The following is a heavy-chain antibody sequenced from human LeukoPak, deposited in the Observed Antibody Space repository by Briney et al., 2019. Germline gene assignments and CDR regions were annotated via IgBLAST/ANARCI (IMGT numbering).Heavy chain of an antibody. CDR1: GYTFTSYA. J-gene: IGHJ3*02. Sequence: GASVKVSCKASGYTFTSYAMNWVRQAPGQGLEWMGWINPNSGGTNYAQKFQGRVTMTRDTSISTAYMEPSRLRSDDTAVYYCAKLDIVVVPAQDAFDIWGQGTMVTVSS. V-gene: IGHV1-2*02. D-gene: IGHD2-2*01. CDR3: AKLDIVVVPAQDAFDI. CDR2: INPNSGGT.